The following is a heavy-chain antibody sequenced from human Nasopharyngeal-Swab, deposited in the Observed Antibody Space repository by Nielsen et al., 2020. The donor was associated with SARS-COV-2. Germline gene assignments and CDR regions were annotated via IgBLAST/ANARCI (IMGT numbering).Heavy chain of an antibody. J-gene: IGHJ4*02. CDR3: AREMGYSYGWDY. CDR2: ISSTGTTI. Sequence: WIRQPPGKGLEWISYISSTGTTIYYADSVKGRFTISRDNAKNSLFLQMNSLRAEDTALYYCAREMGYSYGWDYWGQGTQVTVS. D-gene: IGHD5-18*01. V-gene: IGHV3-48*03.